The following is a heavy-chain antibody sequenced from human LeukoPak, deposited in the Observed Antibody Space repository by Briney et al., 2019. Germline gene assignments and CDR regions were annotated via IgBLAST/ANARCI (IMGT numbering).Heavy chain of an antibody. J-gene: IGHJ4*02. CDR3: AIWDY. Sequence: GGSLRLSCTGSGITFSSYSMHWVRQAPGKGLEWVSVIYSGGSTYYADSVKGRFTISRDNSKNTLYLQMNSLRAEDTAVYYCAIWDYWGQGTLVTVSS. CDR1: GITFSSYS. CDR2: IYSGGST. V-gene: IGHV3-53*01. D-gene: IGHD3-10*01.